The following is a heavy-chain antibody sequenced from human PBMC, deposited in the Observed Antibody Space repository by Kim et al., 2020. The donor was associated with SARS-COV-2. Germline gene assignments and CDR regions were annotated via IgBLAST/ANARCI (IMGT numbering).Heavy chain of an antibody. CDR2: ICGSGGSI. J-gene: IGHJ4*01. D-gene: IGHD3-16*01. CDR3: AKLISEANY. V-gene: IGHV3-23*01. CDR1: GFTFSSYA. Sequence: GGSLRLSCAASGFTFSSYALSWFRQAPGKGLEWVLAICGSGGSIYYADSVKGRFIISRDNTKNTLYLQMNSLRAEDTAVYYCAKLISEANYWGHRTLVTVSS.